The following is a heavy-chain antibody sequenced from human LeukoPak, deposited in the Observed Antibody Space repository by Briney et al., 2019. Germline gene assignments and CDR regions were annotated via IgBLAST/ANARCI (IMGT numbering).Heavy chain of an antibody. CDR3: AKGTYYYGSGSYGY. J-gene: IGHJ4*02. D-gene: IGHD3-10*01. V-gene: IGHV3-23*01. CDR1: GFTFSSYA. Sequence: AGGSLRLSCAASGFTFSSYAMSWVRQAPGKGLEWVSAISGSGGSTYYADSVKGRFTISRGNSKNTLYLQMNSLRAEDTAVYYCAKGTYYYGSGSYGYWGQGTLVTVSS. CDR2: ISGSGGST.